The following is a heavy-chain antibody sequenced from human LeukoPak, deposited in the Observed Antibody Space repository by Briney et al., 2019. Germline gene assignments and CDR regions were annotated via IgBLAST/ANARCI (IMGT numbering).Heavy chain of an antibody. CDR2: ISSSSSTI. CDR1: GFTFSSYS. V-gene: IGHV3-48*01. Sequence: PGGSLRPSCAASGFTFSSYSMNWARQAPGKGLEWVSYISSSSSTIYYADSVKGRFTISRDNAKNSLYLQMNSLRAEDTAVYYCARDTTYYDFWSGYSDWGQGTLVTVSS. CDR3: ARDTTYYDFWSGYSD. D-gene: IGHD3-3*01. J-gene: IGHJ4*02.